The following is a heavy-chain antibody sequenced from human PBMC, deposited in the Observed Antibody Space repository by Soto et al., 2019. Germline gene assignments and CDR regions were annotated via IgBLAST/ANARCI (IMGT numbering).Heavy chain of an antibody. CDR1: GYSFTSYW. Sequence: GESLKISCKGSGYSFTSYWIGWVRQMPGKGLEWMGIIYPGDSDTRYSPSFQGQVTISADKSISTAYLQWSSLKASDTAMYYCARRSKGLELPHYYYYYMDCWGKGTSVTVSS. D-gene: IGHD1-7*01. CDR2: IYPGDSDT. V-gene: IGHV5-51*01. J-gene: IGHJ6*03. CDR3: ARRSKGLELPHYYYYYMDC.